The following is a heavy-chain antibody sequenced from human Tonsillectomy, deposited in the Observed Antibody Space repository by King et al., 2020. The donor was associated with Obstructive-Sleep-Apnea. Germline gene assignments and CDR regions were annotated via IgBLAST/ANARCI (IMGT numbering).Heavy chain of an antibody. CDR3: ARDVLDSSGWEHRTY. V-gene: IGHV3-33*01. CDR1: GFTFNTYG. CDR2: ISFDSAKK. Sequence: VQLVESGGGVVQPGRSLRLSCAASGFTFNTYGMNWVRQAPGKGLEWVAFISFDSAKKTYADSVKGRFSVSRDNSKNTMFLQMDSLRAEDTAMYYCARDVLDSSGWEHRTYWGQGTLVTVSS. J-gene: IGHJ4*02. D-gene: IGHD3-22*01.